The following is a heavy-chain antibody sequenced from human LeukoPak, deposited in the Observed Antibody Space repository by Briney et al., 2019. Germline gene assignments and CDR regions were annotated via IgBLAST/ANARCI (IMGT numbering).Heavy chain of an antibody. Sequence: SETLSLTCTVSGGSIFTSGFYWGWIRQYPGKGLEWIGYIYYSGSTYYNPSLKSRVTISVDTSKNQFSLKLNSVTAADTAVYYCARVAPDNWFDPWGQGTLVTVSS. D-gene: IGHD5-12*01. V-gene: IGHV4-31*03. CDR2: IYYSGST. CDR1: GGSIFTSGFY. CDR3: ARVAPDNWFDP. J-gene: IGHJ5*02.